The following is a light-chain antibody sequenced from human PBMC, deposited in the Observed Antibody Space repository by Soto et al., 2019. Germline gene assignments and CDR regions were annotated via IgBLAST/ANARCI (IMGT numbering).Light chain of an antibody. CDR1: QSVGSN. J-gene: IGKJ4*01. CDR2: GAS. V-gene: IGKV3-15*01. Sequence: EIVMTQSPATLSVSPGERATLSCRASQSVGSNLAWYQQKPGQAPRLLIYGASTRATGIPARFSGSGSGTEFTLTISSLQSEDFAVYYCQQYNNCPLTFGGGTKVDIK. CDR3: QQYNNCPLT.